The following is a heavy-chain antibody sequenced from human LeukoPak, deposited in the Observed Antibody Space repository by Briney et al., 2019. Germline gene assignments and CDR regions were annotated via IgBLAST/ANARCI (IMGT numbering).Heavy chain of an antibody. J-gene: IGHJ6*02. CDR2: IYPGDSTT. V-gene: IGHV5-51*01. CDR3: ARRMSGIYGMDV. CDR1: GYSFSIYW. D-gene: IGHD6-13*01. Sequence: AGESLKMSCKGSGYSFSIYWIAWVRQMPGKGLEWMGIIYPGDSTTRYSPSFQDQVTISADKSISTAYLQWTSLKASDTAMYYCARRMSGIYGMDVWGQGTTVTVSS.